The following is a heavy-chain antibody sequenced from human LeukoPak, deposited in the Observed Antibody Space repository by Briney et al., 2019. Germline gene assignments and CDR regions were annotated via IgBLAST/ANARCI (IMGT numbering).Heavy chain of an antibody. CDR1: GYTFISYF. CDR3: ARSGGDAIRPFDY. CDR2: INPSGGST. D-gene: IGHD2-21*02. V-gene: IGHV1-46*01. J-gene: IGHJ4*02. Sequence: ASLKVSCKASGYTFISYFIHWVRQAPGQGLEWMGIINPSGGSTRYAQKFQGRVTMTRDTSTSTVYMEMSSLRSEDTAVYYCARSGGDAIRPFDYWGQGTLVTVSS.